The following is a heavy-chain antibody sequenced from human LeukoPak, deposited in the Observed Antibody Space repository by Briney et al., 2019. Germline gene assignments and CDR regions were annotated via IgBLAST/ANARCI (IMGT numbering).Heavy chain of an antibody. Sequence: GESLKISCQGSGYRFTNHWISWVRQMAGKGLEWMGTIYPDDSDTTYSPSFQGQVTISADKSISTAYLQWSSLKASDTAMYFCARLQRESRGYDFDYWGQGTPVTVSS. V-gene: IGHV5-51*01. CDR2: IYPDDSDT. CDR3: ARLQRESRGYDFDY. J-gene: IGHJ4*02. D-gene: IGHD5-12*01. CDR1: GYRFTNHW.